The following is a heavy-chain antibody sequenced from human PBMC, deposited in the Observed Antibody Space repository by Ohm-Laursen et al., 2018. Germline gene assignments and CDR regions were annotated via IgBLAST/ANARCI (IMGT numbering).Heavy chain of an antibody. CDR1: GASIENYY. V-gene: IGHV4-59*01. CDR2: IHYRGTT. J-gene: IGHJ6*02. CDR3: AKDVRPSQLVLKWYYYYGMDV. D-gene: IGHD6-6*01. Sequence: SETLSLTCNVSGASIENYYWTWIRQAPGKTLEWIGSIHYRGTTNYNPSLKSRVTMSTHTSRNQFSLKLNSVTAADTAVYYCAKDVRPSQLVLKWYYYYGMDVWGQGTTVTVSS.